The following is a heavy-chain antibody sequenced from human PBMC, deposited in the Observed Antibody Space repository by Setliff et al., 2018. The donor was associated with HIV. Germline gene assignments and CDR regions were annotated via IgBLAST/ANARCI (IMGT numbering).Heavy chain of an antibody. D-gene: IGHD5-18*01. Sequence: LVWVSRINSDGSRTTYADSVKGRFTLSRDNARTTLYLQMNSLRAEDTAVYYCAREGSYGLIIDYWGQGTLVTVSS. J-gene: IGHJ4*02. CDR2: INSDGSRT. V-gene: IGHV3-74*01. CDR3: AREGSYGLIIDY.